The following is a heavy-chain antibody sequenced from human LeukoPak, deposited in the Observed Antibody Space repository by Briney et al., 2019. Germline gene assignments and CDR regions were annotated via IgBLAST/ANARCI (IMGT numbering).Heavy chain of an antibody. CDR2: IYSTGST. J-gene: IGHJ6*03. Sequence: SETLSLTCTVSGGSVSGYYCSWIRQPAGKGLEWFGRIYSTGSTDYNASLKSRVTMSVDTSKNQFSLKLSSVTAAYMAVYYCARMSYDRTGEGRANLYYYYMAVWGKGTTVTVSS. D-gene: IGHD3-3*01. V-gene: IGHV4-4*07. CDR1: GGSVSGYY. CDR3: ARMSYDRTGEGRANLYYYYMAV.